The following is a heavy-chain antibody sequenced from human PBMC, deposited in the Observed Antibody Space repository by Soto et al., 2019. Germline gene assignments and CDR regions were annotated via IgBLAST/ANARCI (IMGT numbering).Heavy chain of an antibody. D-gene: IGHD2-21*02. J-gene: IGHJ4*02. Sequence: ASVKVSCKASGGTFDNSAMHWVRQAPGQRLEWMGWINAGNGNTKYSQKFQGRVTITRDTSASTAYMELSSLRSEDTAVYYCARSIVVVTALDYWGQGTLVTVSS. CDR1: GGTFDNSA. CDR3: ARSIVVVTALDY. CDR2: INAGNGNT. V-gene: IGHV1-3*01.